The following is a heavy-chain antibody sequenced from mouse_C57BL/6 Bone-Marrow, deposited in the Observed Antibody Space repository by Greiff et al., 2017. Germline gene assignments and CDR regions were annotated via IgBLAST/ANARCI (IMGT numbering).Heavy chain of an antibody. D-gene: IGHD1-1*01. CDR2: IRGGGGNT. Sequence: EVKLMESGGGLVKPGGSLKLSCAASGFTFSSYTMSWVRQTPEKRLQWVAAIRGGGGNTYYPDSVKGRFTISIDNDKNILYLQMSSLRSEDTDLYDCSREGTTGLATKYFEVWGTGTTVTVSS. V-gene: IGHV5-9*01. CDR3: SREGTTGLATKYFEV. J-gene: IGHJ1*03. CDR1: GFTFSSYT.